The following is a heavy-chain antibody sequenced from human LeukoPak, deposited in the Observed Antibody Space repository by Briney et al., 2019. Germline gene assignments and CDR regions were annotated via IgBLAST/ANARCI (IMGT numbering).Heavy chain of an antibody. D-gene: IGHD3-10*01. J-gene: IGHJ4*02. CDR2: IRYDGSNK. CDR3: AKDPYYYGSGFDY. V-gene: IGHV3-30*02. CDR1: GFTFSSYG. Sequence: PGGSLRLSCAASGFTFSSYGMHWVRQAPGKGLEWVAFIRYDGSNKYYADSVKGRFTISRDNSKNTLYLQMNSLRAEDTAVYYCAKDPYYYGSGFDYWGQGTLVTVSS.